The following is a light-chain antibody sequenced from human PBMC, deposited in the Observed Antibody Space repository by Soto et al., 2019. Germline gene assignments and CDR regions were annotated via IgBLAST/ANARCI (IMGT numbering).Light chain of an antibody. CDR1: QSVLYSSNNKNY. CDR3: QQYYSTPPT. J-gene: IGKJ5*01. Sequence: DIVMTQSPDSLAVPLGERATINCKSSQSVLYSSNNKNYLAWYQQKPGQPPKLLIYWASTRASGVPDRFSGSGSGTDFILTISSLQAEDVAVYYCQQYYSTPPTFVQGTRLEV. V-gene: IGKV4-1*01. CDR2: WAS.